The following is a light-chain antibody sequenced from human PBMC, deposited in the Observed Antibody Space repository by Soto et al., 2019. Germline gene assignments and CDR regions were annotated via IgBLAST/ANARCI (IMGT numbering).Light chain of an antibody. CDR1: QDIRNS. V-gene: IGKV3-20*01. CDR2: GTS. Sequence: TQSPSVLSASVGDKVTITGRASQDIRNSLGWYQQRPGQAPRLLVYGTSSRATGIPDRFSGSGSGTDFTLTISSLEPEDFAVYYCQHYGSSPPMYTFGQGTKLEIK. J-gene: IGKJ2*01. CDR3: QHYGSSPPMYT.